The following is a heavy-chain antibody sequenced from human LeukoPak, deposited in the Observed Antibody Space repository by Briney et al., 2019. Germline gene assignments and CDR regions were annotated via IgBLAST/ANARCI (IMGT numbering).Heavy chain of an antibody. J-gene: IGHJ6*03. V-gene: IGHV3-23*01. CDR1: GFTFSNYA. CDR2: ISVTVSNT. D-gene: IGHD2-2*01. Sequence: GGSLRLSCAASGFTFSNYAVSWVRQAPGKGLEWVSTISVTVSNTYYANSVKGRFTISRDNSKNTLFLQMNSLRADDTAVYYCAKAPAAILGYYSYYMDAWGKGTTVTVSS. CDR3: AKAPAAILGYYSYYMDA.